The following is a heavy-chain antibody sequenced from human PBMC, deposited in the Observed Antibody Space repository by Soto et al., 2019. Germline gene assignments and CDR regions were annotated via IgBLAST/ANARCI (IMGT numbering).Heavy chain of an antibody. CDR2: ISAYNGNT. J-gene: IGHJ4*02. Sequence: ASVKVSFKASGYTFTSYGISWVRQAPGQGLEWMGWISAYNGNTNYAQKLQGRVTMTTDTSTSTAYMELRSLRSDDTAVYYCARDRHCSSTSCYNVFEYWGQGTLVTVSS. V-gene: IGHV1-18*01. CDR3: ARDRHCSSTSCYNVFEY. D-gene: IGHD2-2*02. CDR1: GYTFTSYG.